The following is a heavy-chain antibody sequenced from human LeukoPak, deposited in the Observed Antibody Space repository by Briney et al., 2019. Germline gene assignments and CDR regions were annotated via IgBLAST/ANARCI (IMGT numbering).Heavy chain of an antibody. CDR1: GGSISSSSYY. CDR2: IYYSGST. CDR3: GRGEYYYYYYYMDV. V-gene: IGHV4-39*01. J-gene: IGHJ6*03. D-gene: IGHD2/OR15-2a*01. Sequence: PSETLSLTCTVSGGSISSSSYYWGWTRQPPGTGLEWIGSIYYSGSTYYNPSLKSRVTISVDTSKNQFSLKLSSVTAADTAIYYCGRGEYYYYYYYMDVWGKGTTVTVSS.